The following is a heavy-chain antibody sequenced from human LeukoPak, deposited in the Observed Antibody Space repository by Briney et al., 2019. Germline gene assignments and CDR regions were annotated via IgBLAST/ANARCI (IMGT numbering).Heavy chain of an antibody. D-gene: IGHD6-6*01. V-gene: IGHV4-59*08. Sequence: PSETLSLTCSVSGGSISRLYWSWIRQPPGKGLEWIGYIYYTGSTNYNPSLKSRVTMFVDMSKNQFSLRPSSVTAADTAVYYCARHRAYSSSSPFDYWGQGTLVTVSS. CDR3: ARHRAYSSSSPFDY. J-gene: IGHJ4*02. CDR1: GGSISRLY. CDR2: IYYTGST.